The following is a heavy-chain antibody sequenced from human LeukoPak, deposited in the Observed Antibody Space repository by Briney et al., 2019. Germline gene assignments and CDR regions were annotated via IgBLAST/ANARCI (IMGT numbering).Heavy chain of an antibody. J-gene: IGHJ3*02. CDR3: ARDGVEMATTRRAFDI. CDR2: ISAYNGNT. Sequence: GASVKVSCKASGYTFTSYGISRVRQAPGQGLEWMGWISAYNGNTNYAQKLQGRVTMTTDTSTSTAYMELRSLRSDDTAVYYCARDGVEMATTRRAFDIWGQGTMVTVSS. D-gene: IGHD5-24*01. V-gene: IGHV1-18*01. CDR1: GYTFTSYG.